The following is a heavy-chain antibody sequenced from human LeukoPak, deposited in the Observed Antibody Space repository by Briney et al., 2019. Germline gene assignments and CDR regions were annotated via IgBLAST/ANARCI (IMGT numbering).Heavy chain of an antibody. Sequence: SETLSLTCTVSGGSISSSSYYWGWIRQPPGKGLEWIGSIYYSGSTYYNPSLKSRVTISVDTSKNQFSLKLSSVTAADTAVYYCARGGMIAPYYYYGMDVWGQGTTVTVSS. CDR2: IYYSGST. CDR1: GGSISSSSYY. D-gene: IGHD3-22*01. CDR3: ARGGMIAPYYYYGMDV. J-gene: IGHJ6*02. V-gene: IGHV4-39*01.